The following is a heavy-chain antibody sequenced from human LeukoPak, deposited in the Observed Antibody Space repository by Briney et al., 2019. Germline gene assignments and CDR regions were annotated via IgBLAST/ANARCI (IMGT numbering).Heavy chain of an antibody. Sequence: SETLSLTCTGSGGSITNYYWSWIRQPPGKGLEWIGYIYHSGSTYYNPSLKSRVTISVDRSKNQFSLKLSSVTAADTAVYYCARGPSSWYSGYYYYYYMDVWGKGTTVTVSS. CDR2: IYHSGST. J-gene: IGHJ6*03. D-gene: IGHD6-13*01. CDR3: ARGPSSWYSGYYYYYYMDV. V-gene: IGHV4-59*01. CDR1: GGSITNYY.